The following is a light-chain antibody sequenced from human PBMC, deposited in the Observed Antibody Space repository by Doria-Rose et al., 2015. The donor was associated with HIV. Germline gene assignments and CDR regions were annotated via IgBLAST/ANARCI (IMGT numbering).Light chain of an antibody. J-gene: IGLJ2*01. CDR1: SSDVGGYNY. CDR3: SSYTSSNSVV. Sequence: QSVLTQPPSASGSPGQSVTISCTGTSSDVGGYNYVSWYQQHPGKAPKLMIYEVSNRPSGVSNRLSGSKSGNTASLTISGLQAEDEADYYCSSYTSSNSVVFGGGTKLTVL. V-gene: IGLV2-14*01. CDR2: EVS.